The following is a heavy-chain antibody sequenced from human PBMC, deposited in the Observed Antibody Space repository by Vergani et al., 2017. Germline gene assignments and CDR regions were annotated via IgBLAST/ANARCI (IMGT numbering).Heavy chain of an antibody. CDR3: AREPSGSPGDY. V-gene: IGHV3-53*01. CDR2: IYSGGST. Sequence: EVQLVESGGGLNQPGGSLRLSCAASGFTVSSNYMSWVRQAPGQGLEWVSVIYSGGSTYYADPVKGGFTISRDNSKNTLYLQVNSLRAEDTAVYYCAREPSGSPGDYWGQGTLVTVSS. D-gene: IGHD3-10*01. J-gene: IGHJ4*02. CDR1: GFTVSSNY.